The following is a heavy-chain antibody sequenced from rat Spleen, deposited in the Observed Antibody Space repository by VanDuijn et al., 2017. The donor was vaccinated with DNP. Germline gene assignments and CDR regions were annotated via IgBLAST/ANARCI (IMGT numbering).Heavy chain of an antibody. V-gene: IGHV5-19*01. CDR3: ATEWDTTGIPPDY. CDR2: ISPSGGST. CDR1: GFTFSNYG. J-gene: IGHJ2*01. D-gene: IGHD1-9*01. Sequence: EVQLVESGGGLVQPGRSLKLSCAASGFTFSNYGMHWIRQAPTKGLEWVASISPSGGSTYYRDSVKGRFTISRDNAKSTLYLQMDSLRSEDTATYYCATEWDTTGIPPDYWGQGVMVTVSS.